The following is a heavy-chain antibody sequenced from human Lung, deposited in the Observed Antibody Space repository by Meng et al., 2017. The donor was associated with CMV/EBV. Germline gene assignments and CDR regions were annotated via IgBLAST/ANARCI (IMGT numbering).Heavy chain of an antibody. Sequence: GGSLRLSCAASGFTFSDYYMSWIRQAPGKGLEWVSYISSSGSTIYYADSVKGRFTISRDNAKNSLYLQMNSLRAEDTAVYYCARDLIVVVPAAPLDYYGMGVWGQGTTVTVPS. V-gene: IGHV3-11*04. D-gene: IGHD2-2*01. J-gene: IGHJ6*02. CDR3: ARDLIVVVPAAPLDYYGMGV. CDR1: GFTFSDYY. CDR2: ISSSGSTI.